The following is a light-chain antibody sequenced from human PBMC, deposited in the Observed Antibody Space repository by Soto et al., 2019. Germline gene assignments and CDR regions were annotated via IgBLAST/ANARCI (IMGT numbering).Light chain of an antibody. CDR2: KAS. Sequence: DIPLTQSHSNLSASAGYSFPITCRASQSISRWLAWYQQKPGKAPKILIYKASTLESGVPSNFSGSGSVTECTLTISSLQPEDLATYYCQQYNSYPWTFGQGTKVDTK. CDR1: QSISRW. J-gene: IGKJ1*01. V-gene: IGKV1-5*03. CDR3: QQYNSYPWT.